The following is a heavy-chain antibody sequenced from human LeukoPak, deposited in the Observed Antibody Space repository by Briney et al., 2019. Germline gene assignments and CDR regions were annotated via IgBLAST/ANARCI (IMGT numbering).Heavy chain of an antibody. CDR1: GGSIYSYY. Sequence: SETLSLTCSVSGGSIYSYYWSWIRQPAGKGLEWVGRVYTSGTTTYNPSLQSRVTISLDTSKNEISLRLTSVTAADTAVYYCARRSDSGWNYFDYWGQGTLVTVSS. V-gene: IGHV4-4*07. CDR3: ARRSDSGWNYFDY. D-gene: IGHD6-19*01. J-gene: IGHJ4*02. CDR2: VYTSGTT.